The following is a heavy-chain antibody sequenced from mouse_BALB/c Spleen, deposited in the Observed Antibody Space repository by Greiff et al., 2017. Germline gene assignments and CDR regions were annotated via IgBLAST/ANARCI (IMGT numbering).Heavy chain of an antibody. CDR2: IRNKANGYTT. D-gene: IGHD2-3*01. CDR1: GFTFTDYY. CDR3: ARDIGRWSPFGY. Sequence: EVQVVESGGGLVQPGGSLRLSCATSGFTFTDYYMSWVRQPPGKALEWLGFIRNKANGYTTEYSASVKGRFTISRDNSQSILYLQMNTLRAEDSATYYCARDIGRWSPFGYWGQGTTLTVSS. V-gene: IGHV7-3*02. J-gene: IGHJ2*01.